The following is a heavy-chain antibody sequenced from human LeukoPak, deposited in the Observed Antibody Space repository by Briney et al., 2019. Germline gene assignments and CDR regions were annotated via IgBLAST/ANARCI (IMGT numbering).Heavy chain of an antibody. CDR3: ARGPVLGATNYFYY. CDR2: ISYDGSNK. Sequence: GGSLRLSCAASGFTFSSYGMHWVRQAPGKGLEWVAVISYDGSNKYYADSVKGRFTISRDNSKNTLYLQMNSLRTEDTAVYYCARGPVLGATNYFYYWGQGTLVTVSS. V-gene: IGHV3-30*03. J-gene: IGHJ4*02. D-gene: IGHD1-26*01. CDR1: GFTFSSYG.